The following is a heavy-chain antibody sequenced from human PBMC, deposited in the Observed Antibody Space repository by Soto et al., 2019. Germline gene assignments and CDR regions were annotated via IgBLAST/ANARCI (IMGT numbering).Heavy chain of an antibody. CDR3: ARATYDYVWGSYRYRAFDY. CDR1: GFSLSNARMG. J-gene: IGHJ4*02. CDR2: IFSNDEK. D-gene: IGHD3-16*02. Sequence: QVTLKESGPVLVKPTETLTLTCTVSGFSLSNARMGVSWIRQPPGKALEWLAHIFSNDEKSYSTSLKSRLTIYTDTSKSQVVLTITNMDPVDTATYYCARATYDYVWGSYRYRAFDYWGQGTLVTVSS. V-gene: IGHV2-26*01.